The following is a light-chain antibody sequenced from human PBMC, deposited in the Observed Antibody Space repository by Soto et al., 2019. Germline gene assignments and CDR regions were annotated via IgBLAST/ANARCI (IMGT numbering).Light chain of an antibody. CDR2: GAS. V-gene: IGKV3-20*01. J-gene: IGKJ3*01. CDR1: QSVSSSY. Sequence: EIVLTQSPGTLSLSPGERATLSCRASQSVSSSYLAWYQQKPGKAPRLLIYGASSRDTGIPDRFSGSGSGTDFTLTISSLEPEDFAVYYCQQYGSYPLTFGPGTKVDIK. CDR3: QQYGSYPLT.